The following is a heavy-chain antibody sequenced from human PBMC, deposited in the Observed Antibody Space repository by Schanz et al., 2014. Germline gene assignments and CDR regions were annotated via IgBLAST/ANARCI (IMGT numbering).Heavy chain of an antibody. V-gene: IGHV3-23*04. CDR2: FDAHDGRA. D-gene: IGHD1-1*01. J-gene: IGHJ4*02. Sequence: EVQLVESGGGLVQPGGSLRLSCTASGFSFGNYGMSWVRQAPGKGLEWVSGFDAHDGRAYYADSAKGRFTISRDNSKNTLYLQMNSLRAEDTAVYFCAKIERNEDWGQGTLVTVSS. CDR1: GFSFGNYG. CDR3: AKIERNED.